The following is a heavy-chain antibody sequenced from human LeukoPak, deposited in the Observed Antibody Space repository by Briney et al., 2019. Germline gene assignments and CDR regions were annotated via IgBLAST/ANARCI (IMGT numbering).Heavy chain of an antibody. CDR3: ATYSGNYQSAY. D-gene: IGHD1-26*01. J-gene: IGHJ4*02. Sequence: ASVKVSCKASGYTFTGYYMHWVRQAPGQGLEWMGRINPDNGATNYAQKFQSRVSMTRDTSISTAYMELSRLKSDDTAVYYCATYSGNYQSAYWGQGALVTVSS. V-gene: IGHV1-2*06. CDR1: GYTFTGYY. CDR2: INPDNGAT.